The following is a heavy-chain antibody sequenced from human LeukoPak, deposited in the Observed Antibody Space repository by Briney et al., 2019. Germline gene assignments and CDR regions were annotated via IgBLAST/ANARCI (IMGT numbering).Heavy chain of an antibody. J-gene: IGHJ4*02. Sequence: GGSLRLSCVASGFAFTNHAMSWVRQAPGKGLEWVSSIGGTDGSTYYADSVKGRFTISRDNSEDTLYLQMNSLRVEDTATYYCAKRDSHGSHPYYLDSWGQGALVAVSS. D-gene: IGHD3-10*01. CDR1: GFAFTNHA. V-gene: IGHV3-23*01. CDR3: AKRDSHGSHPYYLDS. CDR2: IGGTDGST.